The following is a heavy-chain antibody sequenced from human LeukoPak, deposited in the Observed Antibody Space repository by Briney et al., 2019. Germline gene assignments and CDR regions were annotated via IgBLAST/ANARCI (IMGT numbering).Heavy chain of an antibody. CDR1: GFTSFDFP. D-gene: IGHD2/OR15-2a*01. CDR2: IRTDGTI. CDR3: ARDNIWAFDI. Sequence: PGGSLRLSCEASGFTSFDFPMNWVRKAPGKGLEWVSHIRTDGTITYADSVKGRFTVSRDDAKTSVYLQMNSLRDEDTAIYYCARDNIWAFDIWGQGTMVTVAS. V-gene: IGHV3-69-1*01. J-gene: IGHJ3*02.